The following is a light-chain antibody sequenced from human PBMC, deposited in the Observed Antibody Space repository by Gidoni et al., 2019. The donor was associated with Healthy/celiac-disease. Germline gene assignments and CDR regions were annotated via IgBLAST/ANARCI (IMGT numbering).Light chain of an antibody. CDR3: QQYRGT. CDR1: QSVLYSSNNKNY. CDR2: WAS. V-gene: IGKV4-1*01. Sequence: DIVMTQSPDSLAVSLGERATINCKSSQSVLYSSNNKNYVAWYKQKPGQPPKLLIYWASTRESGVPDRFSGSGSGTDFTLTISSLQAEDVAVYYCQQYRGTFGQGTKVEIK. J-gene: IGKJ1*01.